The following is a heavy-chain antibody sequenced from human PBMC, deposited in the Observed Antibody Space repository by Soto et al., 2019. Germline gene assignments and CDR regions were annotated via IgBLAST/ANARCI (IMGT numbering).Heavy chain of an antibody. CDR2: IYYSGST. CDR3: ARHEAYCGGDCYSLDY. J-gene: IGHJ4*02. D-gene: IGHD2-21*02. Sequence: QVQLQESGPGLVKPSETLSLTCTVSGGSISSYYWSWIRQPPGKGLEWIGYIYYSGSTNYNPSLNTQVTISVDTSKNQFSLKLSSVTAADTAVYYCARHEAYCGGDCYSLDYWGQGTLVTVSS. V-gene: IGHV4-59*08. CDR1: GGSISSYY.